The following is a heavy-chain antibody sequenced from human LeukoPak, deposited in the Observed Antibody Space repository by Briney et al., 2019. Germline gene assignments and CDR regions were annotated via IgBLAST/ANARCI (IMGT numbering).Heavy chain of an antibody. V-gene: IGHV3-66*01. CDR2: IYSGGST. CDR3: ARATVTTVYGIDV. CDR1: GLTVSSNY. D-gene: IGHD4-17*01. J-gene: IGHJ6*02. Sequence: PGGSLRLSCAASGLTVSSNYMSWVRQAPGKRLEWVSVIYSGGSTYYADSVKCRFTISRDNSKNTLYLQMNSRRAEDTAVYYCARATVTTVYGIDVWGRGTTVTVSS.